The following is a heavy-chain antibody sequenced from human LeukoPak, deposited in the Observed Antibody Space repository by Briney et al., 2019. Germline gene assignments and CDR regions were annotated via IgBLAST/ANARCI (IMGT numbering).Heavy chain of an antibody. V-gene: IGHV3-11*01. CDR1: GFTFSDYY. D-gene: IGHD2-15*01. CDR2: ISSSGSTI. Sequence: GGSLRLSCAASGFTFSDYYMSWIRQAPGKGLEWVSYISSSGSTIYYAESVKGRFTISRDNAKNSLHLQMNSLRAEDTAVYYCARGRYCSGGSCYYFDSWGQGTLVAVSS. CDR3: ARGRYCSGGSCYYFDS. J-gene: IGHJ4*02.